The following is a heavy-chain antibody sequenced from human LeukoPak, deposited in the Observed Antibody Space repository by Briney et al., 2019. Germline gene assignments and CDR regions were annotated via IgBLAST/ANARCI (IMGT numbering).Heavy chain of an antibody. J-gene: IGHJ4*02. Sequence: SETLSLTCTVSGGSISSSSYYWGWIRQPPGKGLEWIGSIYYRGSTYYNSSLRSRVTFSLGTSKSQFSLKLSSVTAADTAVYYCAGIPTYYYDSSGYYYGPFFDYWGQGTLVTVSS. D-gene: IGHD3-22*01. CDR2: IYYRGST. CDR1: GGSISSSSYY. CDR3: AGIPTYYYDSSGYYYGPFFDY. V-gene: IGHV4-39*07.